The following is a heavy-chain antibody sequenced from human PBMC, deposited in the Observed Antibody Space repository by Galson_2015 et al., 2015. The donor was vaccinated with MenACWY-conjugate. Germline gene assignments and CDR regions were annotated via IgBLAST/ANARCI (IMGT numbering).Heavy chain of an antibody. CDR2: IYYSGST. CDR3: ARDAHSSSWYWFDP. CDR1: GGSISSSSYY. J-gene: IGHJ5*02. V-gene: IGHV4-39*07. Sequence: SETLSLTCTVSGGSISSSSYYWGWIRQPPGKGLEWIGSIYYSGSTYYNPSLKSRVTISVDTSKNQFSLKLSSVAAADTAVYYCARDAHSSSWYWFDPWGQGTLVTVSS. D-gene: IGHD6-13*01.